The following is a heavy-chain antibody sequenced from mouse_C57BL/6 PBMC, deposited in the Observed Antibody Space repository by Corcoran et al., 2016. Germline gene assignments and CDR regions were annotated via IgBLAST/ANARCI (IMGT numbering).Heavy chain of an antibody. D-gene: IGHD2-4*01. CDR3: AKGDYDYDGGNFDV. CDR1: GYTFTSYW. Sequence: QVQLQQPGAELVKPGASVKMSCKASGYTFTSYWITWVKQRPGQGLEWIGDIYPGSGSTNYNEKFKSKATLTVDTSSSTAYMQLSSLTSEDSAVYYCAKGDYDYDGGNFDVWGTGTTVTVSS. CDR2: IYPGSGST. V-gene: IGHV1-55*01. J-gene: IGHJ1*03.